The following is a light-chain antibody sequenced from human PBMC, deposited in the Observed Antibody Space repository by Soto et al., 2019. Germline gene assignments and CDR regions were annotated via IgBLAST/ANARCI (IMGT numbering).Light chain of an antibody. CDR3: QKYYSASWT. J-gene: IGKJ1*01. V-gene: IGKV1-5*01. CDR1: QSITNF. Sequence: DIQMTQSPSTLSASVGDRVTITCRASQSITNFLAWYQQKPGKAPKLLIYDASNLETGVPSRFSGSGSGTEFTLSISSLQPEDVATYHCQKYYSASWTFGQGTKV. CDR2: DAS.